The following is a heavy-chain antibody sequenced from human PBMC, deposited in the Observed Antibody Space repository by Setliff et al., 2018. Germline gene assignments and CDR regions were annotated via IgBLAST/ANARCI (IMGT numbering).Heavy chain of an antibody. CDR1: GGSISTSSYY. CDR3: ARGPYNIYDRSGYGFANWFDP. V-gene: IGHV4-39*07. CDR2: IYYSGST. Sequence: SETLSLTCTVSGGSISTSSYYWGWIRQPPGKGLEWIGSIYYSGSTYYNPSLKSRVTISVDTSKKQFSLKLSSVTAADTAVYYCARGPYNIYDRSGYGFANWFDPWGQGILVTVSS. D-gene: IGHD3-22*01. J-gene: IGHJ5*02.